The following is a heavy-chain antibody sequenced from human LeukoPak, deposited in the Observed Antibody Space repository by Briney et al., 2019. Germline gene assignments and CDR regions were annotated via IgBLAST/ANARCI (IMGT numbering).Heavy chain of an antibody. CDR1: GGSISSGGYY. Sequence: SRTLSLTCTVSGGSISSGGYYWSWIRQPPGKGVEWIGYIYYSGNTNYNPSLKSRVIISVDTSKNQFSLRLSSVTAADTAVYYCARLEFDGYNPQGWFDPWGQGTLVTVSS. J-gene: IGHJ5*02. V-gene: IGHV4-61*08. D-gene: IGHD5-24*01. CDR2: IYYSGNT. CDR3: ARLEFDGYNPQGWFDP.